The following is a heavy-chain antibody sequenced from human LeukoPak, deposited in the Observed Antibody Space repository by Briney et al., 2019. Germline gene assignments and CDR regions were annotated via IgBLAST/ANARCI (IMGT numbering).Heavy chain of an antibody. Sequence: GWSLRLSCAASGFTFSSYWLSWVRQAPGKGLEWVGNIKQDGSEKYYVDSVKGRFTISRDNAKNSLYLQMNSLRAEDTAVYYCAREDVASGHFDYWGQGTLVTVSS. J-gene: IGHJ4*02. V-gene: IGHV3-7*01. CDR3: AREDVASGHFDY. CDR2: IKQDGSEK. CDR1: GFTFSSYW. D-gene: IGHD5-12*01.